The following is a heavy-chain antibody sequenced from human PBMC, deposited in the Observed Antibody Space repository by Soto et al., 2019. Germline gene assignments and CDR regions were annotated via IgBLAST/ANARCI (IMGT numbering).Heavy chain of an antibody. CDR3: ASQAPYGDYMVFDY. Sequence: ASVKVSCKASGYTFTSYDINWVRQATGQGLEWMGWMNPNSGNTGYAQKFQGRVTMTRNTSISTAYMELSSLRSEDTAVYYCASQAPYGDYMVFDYWGQGTLVTVSS. J-gene: IGHJ4*02. CDR2: MNPNSGNT. CDR1: GYTFTSYD. D-gene: IGHD4-17*01. V-gene: IGHV1-8*01.